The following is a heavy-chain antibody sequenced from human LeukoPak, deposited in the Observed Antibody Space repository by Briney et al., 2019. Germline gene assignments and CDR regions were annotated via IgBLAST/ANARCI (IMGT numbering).Heavy chain of an antibody. D-gene: IGHD1-14*01. Sequence: GGSLRLSCAASGFTVSSNYMSWVRQAPGKGLEWVSVIYSGGSTYYADSVKGRFTISRHNSKNTLYLQMSSLRAEDTAVYYCARGSHLTSDYWGQGTLVTVSS. CDR3: ARGSHLTSDY. J-gene: IGHJ4*02. CDR1: GFTVSSNY. V-gene: IGHV3-53*04. CDR2: IYSGGST.